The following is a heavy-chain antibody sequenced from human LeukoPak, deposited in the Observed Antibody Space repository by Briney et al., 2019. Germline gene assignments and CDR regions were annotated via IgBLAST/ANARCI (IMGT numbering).Heavy chain of an antibody. V-gene: IGHV1-18*04. CDR1: GYTFTSYG. J-gene: IGHJ6*04. CDR2: ISAYNGNT. CDR3: ARSSSWPVLLGMDV. Sequence: ASVKVSCKASGYTFTSYGISWVRQAPGQGLEWMGWISAYNGNTNYAQKLQGRVTMTTDTSTSTAYMELRSLRSDDTAVYYCARSSSWPVLLGMDVWGKGPTVTVSS. D-gene: IGHD6-13*01.